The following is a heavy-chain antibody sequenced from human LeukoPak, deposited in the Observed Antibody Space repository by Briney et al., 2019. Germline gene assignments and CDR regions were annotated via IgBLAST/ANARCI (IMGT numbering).Heavy chain of an antibody. J-gene: IGHJ6*03. V-gene: IGHV4-39*01. CDR3: ARYYSYYYMDV. Sequence: SETLSLTCTVSGGSISSSSYYWGWIRQPPGKGLEWIGNIYYSGTTYYNPSLKSRVTISVDTSKNQFSLKLSSVTAADTAVYYCARYYSYYYMDVWGKGTTVTVSS. CDR1: GGSISSSSYY. CDR2: IYYSGTT.